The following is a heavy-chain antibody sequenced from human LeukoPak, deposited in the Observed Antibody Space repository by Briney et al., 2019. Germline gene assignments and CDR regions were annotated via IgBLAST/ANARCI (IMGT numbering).Heavy chain of an antibody. CDR3: AKRAAGTPLGTFDC. D-gene: IGHD1/OR15-1a*01. CDR1: GFTFSSHA. J-gene: IGHJ4*02. V-gene: IGHV3-23*01. Sequence: LSGGSLRLSCAASGFTFSSHAMGWVRQAPGKGLEWVSAIDSGGGDTYYADSVKGRFTISRDNSKNTLYLQMNGLRAGDTAVYYCAKRAAGTPLGTFDCWGQGTLVTVSS. CDR2: IDSGGGDT.